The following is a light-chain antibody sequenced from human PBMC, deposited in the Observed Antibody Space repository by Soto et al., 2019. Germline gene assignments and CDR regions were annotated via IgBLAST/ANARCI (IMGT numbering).Light chain of an antibody. CDR1: SGDVGAYNS. V-gene: IGLV2-14*01. Sequence: QSALTQPASVSWSPGQSITISCTATSGDVGAYNSVSWYQHHPGKAPRLMIYDVSNRPSGASNRFSGSKSGNTASLTISGLQAEDEADYYCSSFTNTYSYVFGTGTKVTVL. J-gene: IGLJ1*01. CDR2: DVS. CDR3: SSFTNTYSYV.